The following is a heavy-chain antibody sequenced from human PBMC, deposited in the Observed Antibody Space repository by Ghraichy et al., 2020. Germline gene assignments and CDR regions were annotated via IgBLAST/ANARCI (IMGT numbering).Heavy chain of an antibody. V-gene: IGHV4-30-4*01. CDR3: ARGNTIFGVVAFDY. CDR2: IYYSGST. J-gene: IGHJ4*02. Sequence: SETLSLTCTVSGGSISSGDYYWSWIRQPPGKGLEWIGYIYYSGSTYYNPSLKSRVTISVDTSKNQFSLKLSSVTAADTAVYYCARGNTIFGVVAFDYWGQGTLVTVSS. CDR1: GGSISSGDYY. D-gene: IGHD3-3*01.